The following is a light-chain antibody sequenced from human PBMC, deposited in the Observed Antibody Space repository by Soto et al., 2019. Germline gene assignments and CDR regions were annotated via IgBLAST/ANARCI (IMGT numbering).Light chain of an antibody. V-gene: IGLV2-14*01. CDR3: SSYTSTSTVV. CDR2: EVN. Sequence: QSALTQPASVSGSPGQSFTISCTGTSSDVGGYNYVSWYQQHPGKAPKLMIYEVNNRPSGVSNRFSGSKSGNTASLTIYGLQAEDEADYYCSSYTSTSTVVFGGGTKVTVL. CDR1: SSDVGGYNY. J-gene: IGLJ2*01.